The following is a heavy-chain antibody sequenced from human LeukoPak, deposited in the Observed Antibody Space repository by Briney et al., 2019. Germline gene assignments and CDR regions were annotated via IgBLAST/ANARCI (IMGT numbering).Heavy chain of an antibody. Sequence: ASQTLSLTCTVSGGSISSGGYYWSWIRQHPGKGLEWIGYIYYSGSTYYNPSLKSRVTISVDTSKSQFSLKLSSVTAADTAVYYCARGMAYYYGSGSHPYYYGMDVWGQGTTVTVS. CDR1: GGSISSGGYY. CDR2: IYYSGST. CDR3: ARGMAYYYGSGSHPYYYGMDV. V-gene: IGHV4-31*03. J-gene: IGHJ6*02. D-gene: IGHD3-10*01.